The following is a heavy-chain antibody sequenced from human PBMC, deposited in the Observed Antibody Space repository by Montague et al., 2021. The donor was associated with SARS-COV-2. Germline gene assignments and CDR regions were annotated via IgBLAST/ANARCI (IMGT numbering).Heavy chain of an antibody. V-gene: IGHV4-34*12. D-gene: IGHD3-10*01. CDR3: ASGEFFYYGSGNYYRSALDD. CDR2: VIHSGTT. J-gene: IGHJ6*02. Sequence: SDILSLTCHVDRASFSGYYWSWVRQSPGKGLEWIGEVIHSGTTNXNPSLKGRVTISIDSSNDRFALRLTSLTAADTGVYYCASGEFFYYGSGNYYRSALDDWGQGTTVTVSS. CDR1: RASFSGYY.